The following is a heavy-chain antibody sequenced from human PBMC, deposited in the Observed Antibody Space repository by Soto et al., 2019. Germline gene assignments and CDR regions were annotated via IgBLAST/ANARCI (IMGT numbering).Heavy chain of an antibody. Sequence: QVQLVQSGAEVKKPGSSVKVSCKASGGTFSSYAISWVRQAPGQGLEWMGGIIPICGTANYAQKFQGRVTSTADESTSTACMGVSSLRSEDTAVYYCARVGYCRSTSCYGGWFDPWGQGTLVTVSS. J-gene: IGHJ5*02. V-gene: IGHV1-69*01. CDR3: ARVGYCRSTSCYGGWFDP. CDR1: GGTFSSYA. CDR2: IIPICGTA. D-gene: IGHD2-2*01.